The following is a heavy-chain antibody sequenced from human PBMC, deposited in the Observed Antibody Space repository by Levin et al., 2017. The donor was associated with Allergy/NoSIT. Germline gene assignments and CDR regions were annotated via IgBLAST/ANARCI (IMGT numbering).Heavy chain of an antibody. V-gene: IGHV3-9*01. Sequence: PGGSLRLSCAASGLTFGDYAMHWVRQTPGKGLEWVSGITWNSATTAYADSVKGRFTISRDNAKNSLYLQMNSLRAEDTALYYCTKALVPAAMAPRPPFDYWGQGTLVTVSS. D-gene: IGHD2-2*01. CDR1: GLTFGDYA. CDR2: ITWNSATT. J-gene: IGHJ4*02. CDR3: TKALVPAAMAPRPPFDY.